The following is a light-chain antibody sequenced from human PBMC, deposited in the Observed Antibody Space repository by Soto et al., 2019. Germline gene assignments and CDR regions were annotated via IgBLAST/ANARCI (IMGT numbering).Light chain of an antibody. CDR3: HQRSSWPRGS. Sequence: EVVLTQSPATLSLSPGECATLSCRASQSVSSYLAWYQQKPGQGPRLLFYDASNRATGVSARFSGSGSGTGFTLASSSLETEDFAVYYSHQRSSWPRGSFGQGTKVEIK. J-gene: IGKJ1*01. CDR2: DAS. CDR1: QSVSSY. V-gene: IGKV3-11*01.